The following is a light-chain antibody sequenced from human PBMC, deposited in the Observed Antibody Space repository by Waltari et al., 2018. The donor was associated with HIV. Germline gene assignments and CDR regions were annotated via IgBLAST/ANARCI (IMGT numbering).Light chain of an antibody. CDR2: DTS. CDR3: LLSDSGARPVV. V-gene: IGLV7-46*01. J-gene: IGLJ2*01. CDR1: SGPVTSGHY. Sequence: QAVVTQEPSLTVSPGGTVTLTCSSSSGPVTSGHYPYWFQQKPGQAPRTLIYDTSSRRSWPPTLFSVSLLGGKAALTLSGAQPDDEAEYYCLLSDSGARPVVFGGGTKLTVL.